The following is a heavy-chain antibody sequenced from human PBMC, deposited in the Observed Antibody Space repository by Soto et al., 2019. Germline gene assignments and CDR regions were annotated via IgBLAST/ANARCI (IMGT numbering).Heavy chain of an antibody. CDR3: ARLRYNWNYNGGVPFRWFDP. J-gene: IGHJ5*02. CDR1: GGSISSSSYY. D-gene: IGHD1-7*01. CDR2: IYYSGNT. V-gene: IGHV4-39*01. Sequence: SETLSLTCTVSGGSISSSSYYWGWIRQPPGKGLEWIGSIYYSGNTYYNPSLKSGVTISVDTSKNQFSLKLSSVTAADTAVYYCARLRYNWNYNGGVPFRWFDPWGQGTLVTVSS.